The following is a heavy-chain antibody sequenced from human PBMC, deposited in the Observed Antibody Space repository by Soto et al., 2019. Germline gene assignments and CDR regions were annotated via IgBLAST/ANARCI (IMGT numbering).Heavy chain of an antibody. Sequence: GGSLRLSCALSGFTYSSYGMHWVRQAPGKGLEWVAVIWYDGSNKYYADSVKGRFIISRDDSKNTLSLQMNSLRAEDTAVYYCARDSAWLFDSWGQGTLVTVSS. V-gene: IGHV3-33*01. J-gene: IGHJ4*02. CDR2: IWYDGSNK. D-gene: IGHD5-12*01. CDR3: ARDSAWLFDS. CDR1: GFTYSSYG.